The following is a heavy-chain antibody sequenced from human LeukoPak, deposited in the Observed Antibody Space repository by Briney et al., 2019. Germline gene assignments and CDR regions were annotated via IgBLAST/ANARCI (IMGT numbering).Heavy chain of an antibody. Sequence: ASVKVSCKASGYTFTGYYIHWVRQAPGPGLEWMGWINPDSGGTIYAQKFQGRVTMTRDTSISTAYMELSRLRSDDTAVYYCARDYCGGDCYYDYWGQGTLVTVSS. CDR2: INPDSGGT. CDR3: ARDYCGGDCYYDY. CDR1: GYTFTGYY. J-gene: IGHJ4*02. V-gene: IGHV1-2*02. D-gene: IGHD2-21*02.